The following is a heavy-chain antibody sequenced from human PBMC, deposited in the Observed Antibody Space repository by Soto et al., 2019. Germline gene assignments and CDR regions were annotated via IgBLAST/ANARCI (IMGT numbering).Heavy chain of an antibody. CDR2: ISYDGSNK. V-gene: IGHV3-30-3*01. CDR1: GFTFSSYA. J-gene: IGHJ2*01. D-gene: IGHD1-26*01. Sequence: QVQLVESGGGVVRPGRSLRLSCAASGFTFSSYAMHWVRQAPGKGLEWVAVISYDGSNKYYADSVKGRFTISRDNSKNTLYLQMNSLRAEDTAVYYCARDPEWELTYWYFDLWGRGTLVTVSS. CDR3: ARDPEWELTYWYFDL.